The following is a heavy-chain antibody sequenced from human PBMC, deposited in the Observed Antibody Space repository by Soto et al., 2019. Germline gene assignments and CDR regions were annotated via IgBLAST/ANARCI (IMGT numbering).Heavy chain of an antibody. CDR2: INHSGST. CDR1: GGSFSGYY. V-gene: IGHV4-34*01. D-gene: IGHD6-19*01. J-gene: IGHJ4*02. Sequence: PSETLSLTCAVYGGSFSGYYWSWIRQPPGKGLEWIGEINHSGSTNYNPSLKSRVTISVDTSKNQFSLKLSSVTAADTAVYYCAREAPPGYSSGWSIDYWGQGTLVTVSS. CDR3: AREAPPGYSSGWSIDY.